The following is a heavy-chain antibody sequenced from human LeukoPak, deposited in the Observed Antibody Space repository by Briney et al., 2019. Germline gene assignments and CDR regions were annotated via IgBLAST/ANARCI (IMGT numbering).Heavy chain of an antibody. D-gene: IGHD4-17*01. Sequence: GASLRLSCAASGFTFSSYAMSWVRQAPGMGLEWVSAISGSGGSTYYADSVKGRFTISRDNSKNTLYLQMNSLRAEDTAVYYCAKDVVSGDYSYFDYWGQGTLVTVSS. CDR3: AKDVVSGDYSYFDY. V-gene: IGHV3-23*01. CDR2: ISGSGGST. CDR1: GFTFSSYA. J-gene: IGHJ4*02.